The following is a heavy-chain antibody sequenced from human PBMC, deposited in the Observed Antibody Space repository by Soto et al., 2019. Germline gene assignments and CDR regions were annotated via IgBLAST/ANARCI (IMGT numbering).Heavy chain of an antibody. CDR2: INPSSGTT. CDR3: ARGPGIAVAGTVYWFDP. V-gene: IGHV1-46*01. CDR1: GYTFTNYH. D-gene: IGHD6-19*01. J-gene: IGHJ5*02. Sequence: ASVKVSCKASGYTFTNYHMHWVRQAPGQGLEWMGIINPSSGTTTYAQNFQGRVTMTRDTSTTTVYMELSSLRSEDTAVYYCARGPGIAVAGTVYWFDPWGQGTLVTVSS.